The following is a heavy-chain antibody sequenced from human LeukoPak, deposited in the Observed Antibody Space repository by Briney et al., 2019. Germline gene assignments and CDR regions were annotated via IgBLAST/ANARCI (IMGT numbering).Heavy chain of an antibody. J-gene: IGHJ4*02. Sequence: SETLSLTCAVYGVSFSGYYWSWIRQPPGKGLEWIGEINHSGSTNYNPSLKSRVTISVDTSKNQFSLKLSSVTAADTAVYYCARGMITFGGVILTYFDYWGQGTLVTVSS. CDR3: ARGMITFGGVILTYFDY. D-gene: IGHD3-16*01. CDR1: GVSFSGYY. V-gene: IGHV4-34*01. CDR2: INHSGST.